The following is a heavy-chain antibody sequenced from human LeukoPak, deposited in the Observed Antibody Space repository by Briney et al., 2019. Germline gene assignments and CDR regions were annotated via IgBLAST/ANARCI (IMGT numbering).Heavy chain of an antibody. CDR1: GFTFSSYW. D-gene: IGHD2-21*02. J-gene: IGHJ3*02. V-gene: IGHV3-74*01. CDR3: ARGGGGDWAFDI. Sequence: PGGSLRLSCAASGFTFSSYWMHWVRQAPGKGLVWVSRINSDGSSTSYADSVKGRFTISRDNAKNTLYLQMNSLRAEDTAVYYCARGGGGDWAFDIWGQGTMATVSS. CDR2: INSDGSST.